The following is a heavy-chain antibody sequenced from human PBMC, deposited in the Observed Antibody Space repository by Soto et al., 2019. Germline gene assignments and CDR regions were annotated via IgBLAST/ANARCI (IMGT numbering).Heavy chain of an antibody. V-gene: IGHV5-51*01. CDR3: AKHEGYCSSTTCSNFDH. CDR2: IYPGDSDA. Sequence: PGESLKISCRGSGFTFTSYWIAWVRQMPGKGLEWMGIIYPGDSDASYSPSFQGQVTISADKSINTAYLQWSSLKASDTAMYYCAKHEGYCSSTTCSNFDHWGQGTLGTV. D-gene: IGHD2-2*01. J-gene: IGHJ4*02. CDR1: GFTFTSYW.